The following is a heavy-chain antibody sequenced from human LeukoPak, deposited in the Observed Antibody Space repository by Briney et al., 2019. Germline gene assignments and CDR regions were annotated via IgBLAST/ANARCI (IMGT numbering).Heavy chain of an antibody. CDR1: GFTFSSYA. CDR3: AKGVAATHYYYYGMDV. J-gene: IGHJ6*02. D-gene: IGHD2-15*01. V-gene: IGHV3-23*01. Sequence: GGSLRLSCAASGFTFSSYAMSWVRQAPGKGLEWVSAISGSGGSTYYADSVKGRFTISRDNSKNTLYLQMNSLRAEDTAVYYCAKGVAATHYYYYGMDVWGQGTTVTVSS. CDR2: ISGSGGST.